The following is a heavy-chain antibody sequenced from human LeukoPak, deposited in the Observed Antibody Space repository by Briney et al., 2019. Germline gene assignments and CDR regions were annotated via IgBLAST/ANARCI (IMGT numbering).Heavy chain of an antibody. CDR1: GFSFSSYW. D-gene: IGHD2-15*01. Sequence: RGSLRLSCAASGFSFSSYWMNWVRQAPGKGLVWVSRIASDGSSTTYADSVKGRFTISRDNAKNTLYLQMNSLRVEDTAVYYCARGRPHGSDYWGQGTLVTVSS. V-gene: IGHV3-74*01. CDR2: IASDGSST. J-gene: IGHJ4*02. CDR3: ARGRPHGSDY.